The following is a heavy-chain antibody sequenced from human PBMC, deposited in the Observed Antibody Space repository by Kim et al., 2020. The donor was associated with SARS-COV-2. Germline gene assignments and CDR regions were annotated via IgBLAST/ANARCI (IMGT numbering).Heavy chain of an antibody. Sequence: GGSLRLSCAASGFTFSNHAMHWVRQAPGKGLEWVAVISYDGSNKYYADSVKGRFTMSRDNSKNTLYVQMNSLRNEDTAIYYCARDRVVMGIGEIGYWGQGTLVTVSS. J-gene: IGHJ4*02. CDR2: ISYDGSNK. V-gene: IGHV3-30*04. CDR1: GFTFSNHA. CDR3: ARDRVVMGIGEIGY. D-gene: IGHD2-21*01.